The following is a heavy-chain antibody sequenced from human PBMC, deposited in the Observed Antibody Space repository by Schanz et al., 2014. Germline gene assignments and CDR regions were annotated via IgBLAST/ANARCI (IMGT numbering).Heavy chain of an antibody. CDR3: AKDHFGHYDSSGCSDCYYYGMDV. Sequence: EVQLVESGGGLIQPGGSLRLSCAASGFTFSSYWMHWVRQAPGKGLVWISRINSDGSSASYADSVKGRFTISRDNSKNTLFLQVNSLRAEDTAVYYCAKDHFGHYDSSGCSDCYYYGMDVWGQGTLVTVSS. V-gene: IGHV3-74*01. CDR1: GFTFSSYW. J-gene: IGHJ6*02. CDR2: INSDGSSA. D-gene: IGHD3-22*01.